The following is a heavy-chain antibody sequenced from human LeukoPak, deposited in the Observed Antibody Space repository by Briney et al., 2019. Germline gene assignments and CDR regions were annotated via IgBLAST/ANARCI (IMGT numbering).Heavy chain of an antibody. V-gene: IGHV4-61*08. J-gene: IGHJ4*02. Sequence: SETLSLTCTVSGGSITSGGYYWNWIRQPPGKGLEWIAYIYHSGNVYESANTFYNPSLKCRVTISVDTSKNQFSLKLSSVTAADTAVYYCAKGGYSYGKSYWGQGTLVTVSS. CDR3: AKGGYSYGKSY. CDR1: GGSITSGGYY. D-gene: IGHD5-18*01. CDR2: IYHSGNV.